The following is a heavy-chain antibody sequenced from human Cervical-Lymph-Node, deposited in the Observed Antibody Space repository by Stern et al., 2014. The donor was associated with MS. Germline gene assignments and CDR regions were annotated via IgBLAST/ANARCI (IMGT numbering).Heavy chain of an antibody. J-gene: IGHJ4*02. CDR1: GDTITTGGYY. D-gene: IGHD2-15*01. CDR3: ARGRPGTTRTYVGGFDC. Sequence: QVQLQESGPGLVKPSETLSLTCSVSGDTITTGGYYWSWIRQHPGKGLERIGYISYSGTTYSNPSLESRVTVSVDTSKNQFSLRLTSVTAADTAIYYCARGRPGTTRTYVGGFDCWGQGTLVTVSS. V-gene: IGHV4-31*03. CDR2: ISYSGTT.